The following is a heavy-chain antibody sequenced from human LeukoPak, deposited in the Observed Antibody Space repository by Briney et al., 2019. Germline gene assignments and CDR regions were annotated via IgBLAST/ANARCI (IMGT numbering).Heavy chain of an antibody. CDR1: GFPFRIYS. J-gene: IGHJ4*02. Sequence: GGSERLFCAASGFPFRIYSMKWVRQAPGKALEWVSYISSSSSYIYYADSVKGRFNISRDNAKNSLYLQMNSLRAEHAAVYYCARGMADYFDYWGQGTLVTVSS. D-gene: IGHD5-24*01. CDR3: ARGMADYFDY. V-gene: IGHV3-21*01. CDR2: ISSSSSYI.